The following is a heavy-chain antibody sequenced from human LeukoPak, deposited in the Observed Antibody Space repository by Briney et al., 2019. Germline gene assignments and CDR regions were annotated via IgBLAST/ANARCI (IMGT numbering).Heavy chain of an antibody. CDR3: ARDQWGYYDSSGYYYFDH. J-gene: IGHJ4*02. CDR1: GGSISSYY. D-gene: IGHD3-22*01. CDR2: IYTSGST. Sequence: PSETLSLTCTVSGGSISSYYWSWIRQPAGKGLEWIGRIYTSGSTNYNPSLKSRVTMSVDTSKNQFSLKLSSVTAADTAVYYCARDQWGYYDSSGYYYFDHWGQGTLVTVSS. V-gene: IGHV4-4*07.